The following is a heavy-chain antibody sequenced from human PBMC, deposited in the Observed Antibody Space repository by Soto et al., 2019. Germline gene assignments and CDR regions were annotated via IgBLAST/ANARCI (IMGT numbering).Heavy chain of an antibody. Sequence: QVQLVQSGAEVKKPGSSVKVSCKASGGTFSSYPISWVRQAPGQGLEWMGRIIPILGIANYAQKFQGRVTITADKSTSTASMELSSLRSEDTAVYYCADYYGSFWGQGTLVSVSS. CDR1: GGTFSSYP. J-gene: IGHJ4*02. V-gene: IGHV1-69*02. CDR2: IIPILGIA. D-gene: IGHD3-10*01. CDR3: ADYYGSF.